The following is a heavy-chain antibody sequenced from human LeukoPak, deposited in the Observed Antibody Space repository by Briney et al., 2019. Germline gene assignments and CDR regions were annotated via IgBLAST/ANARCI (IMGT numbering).Heavy chain of an antibody. CDR2: IYYSGST. J-gene: IGHJ4*02. Sequence: SETLSLTCTVSGGSISSSSYYWGWNRQPPGKGLEWIGSIYYSGSTYYNPSLKSRVTISVDTSKNQFSLKLSSVTAADTAVYYCARLSVAAAGAGFDYWGQGTLVTVSS. V-gene: IGHV4-39*07. CDR3: ARLSVAAAGAGFDY. CDR1: GGSISSSSYY. D-gene: IGHD6-13*01.